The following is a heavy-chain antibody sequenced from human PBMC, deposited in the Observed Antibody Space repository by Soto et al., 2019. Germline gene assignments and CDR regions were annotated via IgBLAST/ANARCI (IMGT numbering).Heavy chain of an antibody. CDR1: GFTFSNYA. Sequence: VGSLRLSGAGSGFTFSNYAMSWVSQAPGKGLEWVSAISGSGGSTYYADSVKGRFTISRDNSKNTLYLQMNSLRAEDTAVYYCAKMSGRVAVAARGFDPWGQGTLVTVSS. CDR3: AKMSGRVAVAARGFDP. J-gene: IGHJ5*02. CDR2: ISGSGGST. V-gene: IGHV3-23*01. D-gene: IGHD6-19*01.